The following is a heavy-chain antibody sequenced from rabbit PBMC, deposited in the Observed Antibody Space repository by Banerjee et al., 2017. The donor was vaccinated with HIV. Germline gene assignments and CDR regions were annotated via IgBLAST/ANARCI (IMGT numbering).Heavy chain of an antibody. Sequence: QEQLVESGGDLVKPGASPTLTCIASGFSLSSSYVMCWVRQAPGKGLEWIACIYTGGSGSTYYATWAKGRFTISKTSSTTVTLQMTSLTAADTATYFCARAGYTSYGYASYFGLWGQGTLVTVS. J-gene: IGHJ4*01. CDR2: IYTGGSGST. V-gene: IGHV1S45*01. CDR1: GFSLSSSYV. CDR3: ARAGYTSYGYASYFGL. D-gene: IGHD6-1*01.